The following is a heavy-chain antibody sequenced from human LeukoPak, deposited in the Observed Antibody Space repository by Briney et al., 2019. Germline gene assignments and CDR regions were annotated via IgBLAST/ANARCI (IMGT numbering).Heavy chain of an antibody. V-gene: IGHV4-4*07. CDR3: ARAGYSYGTGYYFDY. Sequence: SETLSLTCTVSGGSISSYYWSWIRQPAGKGLEYIGRIYTSGSTNYNPSLKSRVTMSVDTSKNQFSLKLSSVTAADAAVYYCARAGYSYGTGYYFDYWGQGALVTVSS. CDR1: GGSISSYY. CDR2: IYTSGST. D-gene: IGHD5-18*01. J-gene: IGHJ4*02.